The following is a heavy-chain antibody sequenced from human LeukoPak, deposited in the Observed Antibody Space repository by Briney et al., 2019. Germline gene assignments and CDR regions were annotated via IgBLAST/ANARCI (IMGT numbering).Heavy chain of an antibody. V-gene: IGHV4-38-2*02. J-gene: IGHJ4*02. Sequence: NTSETLSLTCTVSGYSISSGYYWGWIRQPPGKGLEWIGSIFYSGRTYYNPSLKSRVTMSVDTSKNQFSLRLSSVNAADTAVYYCARDILATSIAAPYYWGQGTLVTVSS. CDR3: ARDILATSIAAPYY. CDR2: IFYSGRT. CDR1: GYSISSGYY. D-gene: IGHD6-13*01.